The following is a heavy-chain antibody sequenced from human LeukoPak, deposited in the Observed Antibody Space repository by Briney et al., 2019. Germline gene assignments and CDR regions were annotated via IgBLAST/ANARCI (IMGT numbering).Heavy chain of an antibody. D-gene: IGHD1-26*01. J-gene: IGHJ4*02. CDR3: ARDLGGSYLFDY. V-gene: IGHV3-7*01. CDR2: IKEDGRQK. Sequence: GGSLRLSCAASGFTFSSYWMSWVRQAPGKGLEWVANIKEDGRQKYYVGSVKGRFTISRDNSKNTLYLQMNSLRAEDTAVYYCARDLGGSYLFDYWGQGTLVTVSS. CDR1: GFTFSSYW.